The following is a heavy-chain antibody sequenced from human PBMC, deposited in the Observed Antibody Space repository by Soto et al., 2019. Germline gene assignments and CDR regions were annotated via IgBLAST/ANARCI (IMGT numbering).Heavy chain of an antibody. V-gene: IGHV4-31*03. CDR3: VSSEGFSHGYGLDY. D-gene: IGHD5-18*01. Sequence: DTVSLTCSVSGASISSGGHYWSWVRQHPGKGLEWIGYIYHSGSTDLNSSLKSRVTISVDTSKNQFSLKLSSVTAADTAVYYCVSSEGFSHGYGLDYWGQGTLVTVSS. J-gene: IGHJ4*02. CDR2: IYHSGST. CDR1: GASISSGGHY.